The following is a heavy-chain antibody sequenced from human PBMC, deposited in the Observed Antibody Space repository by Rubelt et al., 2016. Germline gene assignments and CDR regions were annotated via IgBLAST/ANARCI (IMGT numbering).Heavy chain of an antibody. V-gene: IGHV4-59*08. CDR3: ARLRGTTMVDY. D-gene: IGHD3-10*01. CDR2: VYKTGST. CDR1: GGSVSSNY. J-gene: IGHJ4*02. Sequence: QVQLQGSGPGLVKPSETLSLTCTVSGGSVSSNYWSYIRQPPGKGLEWIGYVYKTGSTSYNPSLKSRVTISLDTSKNQFSLNLNSVTAADTAVYYCARLRGTTMVDYWGQGTLVTVSS.